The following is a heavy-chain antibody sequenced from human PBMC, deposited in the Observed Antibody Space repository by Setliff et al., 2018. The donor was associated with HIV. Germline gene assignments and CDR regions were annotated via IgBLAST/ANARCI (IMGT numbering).Heavy chain of an antibody. Sequence: ASVKVSCKASGYTFTDFGITWVRQAPGQGLEWMGWIGAFNGNTHYPQNLQGRVTMTTDTSTRTAYMELRSLRSDDTAVYFCTRGGYSGAFLDAFDIWGQGTMVTVSS. CDR2: IGAFNGNT. J-gene: IGHJ3*02. CDR3: TRGGYSGAFLDAFDI. CDR1: GYTFTDFG. V-gene: IGHV1-18*01. D-gene: IGHD1-26*01.